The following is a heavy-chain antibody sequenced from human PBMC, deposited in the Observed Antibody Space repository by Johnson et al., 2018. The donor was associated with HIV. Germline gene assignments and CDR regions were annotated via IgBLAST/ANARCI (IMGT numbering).Heavy chain of an antibody. CDR1: GFTFDDYG. CDR3: ASGVTPRAPLRI. J-gene: IGHJ3*02. V-gene: IGHV3-66*02. Sequence: VQLVESGGGVVRPGGSLRLSCAASGFTFDDYGMSWVRQAPGKGLELVSVIYSGGSTYYTDSVKGRFTISRDNTKNTVSLQMIILGPKDTGVYYCASGVTPRAPLRIWGQGTMVTVSS. D-gene: IGHD2-21*02. CDR2: IYSGGST.